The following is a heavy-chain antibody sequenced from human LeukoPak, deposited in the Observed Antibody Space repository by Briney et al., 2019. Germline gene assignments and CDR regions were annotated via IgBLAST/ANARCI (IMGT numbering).Heavy chain of an antibody. CDR3: ARVGWNGYPEARTYYFDY. CDR1: GGTFSSYA. CDR2: IIPIFGTA. V-gene: IGHV1-69*06. Sequence: SAKVSCKASGGTFSSYAISWVRQAPGQGLEWMGGIIPIFGTANYAQKFQGRVTITADKSTSTAYMELSSLRSEDTAVYYCARVGWNGYPEARTYYFDYWGQGTLVTVSS. J-gene: IGHJ4*02. D-gene: IGHD1-1*01.